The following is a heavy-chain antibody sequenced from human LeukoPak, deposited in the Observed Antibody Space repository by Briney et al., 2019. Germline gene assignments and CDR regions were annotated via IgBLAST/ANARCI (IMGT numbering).Heavy chain of an antibody. Sequence: ASVKVSCKASGYTFTSYAMHWVRQAPGQRLEWMGWINAGNGNTKYSQKFQGRVTITADKSTSTAYMELSSLRSEDTAVYYCAREFRVAAAGRDYYYYYGMDVWGQGTTVTVSS. CDR2: INAGNGNT. CDR1: GYTFTSYA. J-gene: IGHJ6*02. CDR3: AREFRVAAAGRDYYYYYGMDV. V-gene: IGHV1-3*01. D-gene: IGHD6-13*01.